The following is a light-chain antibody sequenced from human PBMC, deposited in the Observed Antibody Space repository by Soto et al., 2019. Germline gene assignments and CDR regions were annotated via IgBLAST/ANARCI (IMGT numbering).Light chain of an antibody. CDR1: QSVASNN. J-gene: IGKJ1*01. CDR2: GTF. Sequence: EITLTQSPGTLSLSPGESATLSCKASQSVASNNLAWYQQKPGQAPRLLFYGTFNRATGIPDRFSGSGSGTDFTLTISRLEADDSAVYYCQQYGTSPWTFGQGTKVEI. CDR3: QQYGTSPWT. V-gene: IGKV3-20*01.